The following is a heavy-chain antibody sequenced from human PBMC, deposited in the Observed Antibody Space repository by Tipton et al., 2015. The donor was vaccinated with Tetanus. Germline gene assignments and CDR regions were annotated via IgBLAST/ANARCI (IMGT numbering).Heavy chain of an antibody. CDR3: ARTTRRWLHPDY. J-gene: IGHJ4*02. Sequence: TLSLTCTVSGGSINNYYWSWIRQPPGKGLEWIAYIFYSGRTQYNPSLKSRVTISVDTAKNQFSLQLSSVTAADTAVYYCARTTRRWLHPDYWGQGTLVTVSS. CDR2: IFYSGRT. D-gene: IGHD5-24*01. CDR1: GGSINNYY. V-gene: IGHV4-59*01.